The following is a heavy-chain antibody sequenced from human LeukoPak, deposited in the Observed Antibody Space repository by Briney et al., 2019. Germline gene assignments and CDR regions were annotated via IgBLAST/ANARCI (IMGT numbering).Heavy chain of an antibody. CDR1: GYSISSYSNSSTYY. D-gene: IGHD3-3*01. Sequence: PSETLSLTCTVSGYSISSYSNSSTYYWGWIRQPPGKGLEWIGSFYHSGSTYYNPSLKSRVTISVDRSKNQFSLKLSSVTAADTAVYYCARSYFAGRYDFWSGPEGYWGQGTLVTVSS. CDR2: FYHSGST. J-gene: IGHJ4*02. V-gene: IGHV4-39*07. CDR3: ARSYFAGRYDFWSGPEGY.